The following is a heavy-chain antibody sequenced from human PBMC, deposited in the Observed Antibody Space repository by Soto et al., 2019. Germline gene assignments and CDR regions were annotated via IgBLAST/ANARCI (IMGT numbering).Heavy chain of an antibody. J-gene: IGHJ6*02. V-gene: IGHV3-11*03. CDR2: ISSSSSYT. CDR3: ARTAAAGKYYYGMDV. CDR1: GFTFSDYY. Sequence: GGSLRLSCAASGFTFSDYYMSWIRQAPGKGLEWVSYISSSSSYTNYADSVKGRFTISRDNAKNSLYLQMNSLKASDTAMYYCARTAAAGKYYYGMDVWGQGTTVTVSS. D-gene: IGHD6-13*01.